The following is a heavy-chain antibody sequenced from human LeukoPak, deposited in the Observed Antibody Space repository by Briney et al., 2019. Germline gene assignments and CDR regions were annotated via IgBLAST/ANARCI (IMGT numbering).Heavy chain of an antibody. Sequence: ASVKVSCKASGYTFTSYGVSWVRQAPGQGLEWMGWISAYNGKTNYAQKVQGRVTMATDTSTSTAYMELRSLRSDDTAVYYCARSGSPQYYYYMDVWGKGTTVTVSS. CDR1: GYTFTSYG. J-gene: IGHJ6*03. CDR2: ISAYNGKT. D-gene: IGHD1-26*01. CDR3: ARSGSPQYYYYMDV. V-gene: IGHV1-18*01.